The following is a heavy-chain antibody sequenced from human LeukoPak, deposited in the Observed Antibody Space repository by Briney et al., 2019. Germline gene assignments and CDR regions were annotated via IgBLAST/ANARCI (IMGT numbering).Heavy chain of an antibody. Sequence: SETLSLTCVVSGGSISSGGYSWSWIRQPPGRGLEWLGYIYHSGSTYHNPSLKSRVTISVDRSKNQFSLKLSSVTAADTAVYYCARGVYSGYDFGFDYWGQGTLVTVSS. J-gene: IGHJ4*02. CDR2: IYHSGST. V-gene: IGHV4-30-2*01. CDR3: ARGVYSGYDFGFDY. CDR1: GGSISSGGYS. D-gene: IGHD5-12*01.